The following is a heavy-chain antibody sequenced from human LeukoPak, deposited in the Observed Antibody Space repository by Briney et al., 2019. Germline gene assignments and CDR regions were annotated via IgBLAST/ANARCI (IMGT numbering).Heavy chain of an antibody. V-gene: IGHV3-64*01. D-gene: IGHD1-26*01. CDR2: IKSDGVGT. J-gene: IGHJ3*01. Sequence: PGGSLRLSCAASGFAFSNFPMHWVRQVPGKGLEYVSAIKSDGVGTYYANSVRDRFTISRDNSKNTPYLQMGSLRAEDTGVYFCARVGSWDAYDVWGQGTMVTVSS. CDR1: GFAFSNFP. CDR3: ARVGSWDAYDV.